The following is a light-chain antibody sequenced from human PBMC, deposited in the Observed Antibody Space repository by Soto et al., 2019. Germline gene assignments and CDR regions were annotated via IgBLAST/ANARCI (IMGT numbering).Light chain of an antibody. CDR3: ATWDDNVKGPV. Sequence: QSVLTQPPSASGPPGQRVTISCSGRASNIGSNFVSWYQVVPGTAPKLLIYTNSHRPSGAPDRLSGSRSGTSASLDISGLQSDDEADYFCATWDDNVKGPVFGGGTKVTVL. CDR2: TNS. J-gene: IGLJ2*01. CDR1: ASNIGSNF. V-gene: IGLV1-44*01.